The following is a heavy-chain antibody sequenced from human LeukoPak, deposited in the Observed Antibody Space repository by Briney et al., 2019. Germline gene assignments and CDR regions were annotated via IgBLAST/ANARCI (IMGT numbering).Heavy chain of an antibody. CDR1: GYTFTSYY. CDR2: INPSGGST. J-gene: IGHJ3*02. CDR3: ARDKNPCSGGGTEAFVI. V-gene: IGHV1-46*01. D-gene: IGHD2-15*01. Sequence: ASVKVSCKASGYTFTSYYMHWVRQAPGQGLEWMGIINPSGGSTSYAQKFQGRVTMTRDMSTSTVYMELSSLRSEDTAVYYCARDKNPCSGGGTEAFVIWGQGTMVTVSS.